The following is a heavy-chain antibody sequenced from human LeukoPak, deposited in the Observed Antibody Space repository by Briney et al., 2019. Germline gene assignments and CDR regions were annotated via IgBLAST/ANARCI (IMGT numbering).Heavy chain of an antibody. CDR1: GFIFSNNF. CDR2: IIAGGGDI. Sequence: GGSLRLSCAASGFIFSNNFMNWVRQAPGKGLEWVSVIIAGGGDIYYADSVNGRFTLSRDNSKNTLHLQMDSLRAEDTAVYYCAKDPPHSDRSIYSDNSWGQGTLVTVSS. V-gene: IGHV3-23*01. D-gene: IGHD3-22*01. CDR3: AKDPPHSDRSIYSDNS. J-gene: IGHJ4*02.